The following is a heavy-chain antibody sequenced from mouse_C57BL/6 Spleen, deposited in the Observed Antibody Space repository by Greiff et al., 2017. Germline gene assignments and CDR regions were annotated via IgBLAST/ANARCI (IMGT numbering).Heavy chain of an antibody. Sequence: DVMLVESGGGLVKPGGSLKLSCAASGFTFSDYGMHWVRQAPEKGLEWVAYISGGSSTTYYAHKMKGSIPISRDNAKNTLCLQMTSLKSEDTAMYYCAKTGYYGRSAFAYWGQGTLVTVSA. CDR3: AKTGYYGRSAFAY. V-gene: IGHV5-17*01. CDR2: ISGGSSTT. J-gene: IGHJ3*01. D-gene: IGHD1-1*01. CDR1: GFTFSDYG.